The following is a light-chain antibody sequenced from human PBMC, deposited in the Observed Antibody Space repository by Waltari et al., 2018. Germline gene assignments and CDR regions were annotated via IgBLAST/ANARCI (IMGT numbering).Light chain of an antibody. V-gene: IGLV3-21*03. CDR2: NDG. Sequence: SYVLTQPPSVSVAPGKSARLTCAGNNIGSKRVPWYQQKPGQAPVLVVYNDGERPAGIPERVFGFNSGDTATLTISRAEAGDEADYYCQVWDNDSDHVVFGGGTKLTVL. CDR1: NIGSKR. CDR3: QVWDNDSDHVV. J-gene: IGLJ2*01.